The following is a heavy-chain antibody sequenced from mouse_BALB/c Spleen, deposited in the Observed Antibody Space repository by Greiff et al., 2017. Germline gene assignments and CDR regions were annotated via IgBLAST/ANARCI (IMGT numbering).Heavy chain of an antibody. D-gene: IGHD2-4*01. CDR1: GYAFSSYW. V-gene: IGHV1-80*01. J-gene: IGHJ2*01. CDR2: IYPGDGDT. Sequence: QVQLQQSGAELVRPGSSVKISCKASGYAFSSYWMNWVKQRPGQGLEWIGQIYPGDGDTNYNGKFKGKATLTADKSSSTAYMQLSSLTSEDSAVYFCARRGDYDGMDYFDYWGQGTTLTVSS. CDR3: ARRGDYDGMDYFDY.